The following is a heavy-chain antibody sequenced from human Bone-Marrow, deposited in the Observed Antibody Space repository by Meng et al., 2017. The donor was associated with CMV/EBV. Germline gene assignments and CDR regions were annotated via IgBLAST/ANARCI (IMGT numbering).Heavy chain of an antibody. D-gene: IGHD3-22*01. Sequence: QGQLGQSGAEVKKPGASVKVSCKASGYTFTGYYMHWVRQASGQGLEWMGWINPNSGGTNYAQKFQGRVTMTRDTSISTAYMEPSRLRSDDTAVYYCARADDSSGYFDFDYWGQGTLVTVSS. V-gene: IGHV1-2*02. CDR2: INPNSGGT. CDR1: GYTFTGYY. CDR3: ARADDSSGYFDFDY. J-gene: IGHJ4*02.